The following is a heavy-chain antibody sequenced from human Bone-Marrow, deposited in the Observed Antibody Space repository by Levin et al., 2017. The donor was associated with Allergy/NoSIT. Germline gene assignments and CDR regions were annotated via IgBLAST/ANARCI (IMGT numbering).Heavy chain of an antibody. CDR3: AKDFREFWTGYSFDD. Sequence: PGGSLRLSCAASGFTFSSYYMHWVRQAPGKGLEWVAHISYDGKKVYYADSVQGRFSISRDQSKNTLLLEMNSLRAEDTAVYYCAKDFREFWTGYSFDDWGQGTLVTVSS. D-gene: IGHD3/OR15-3a*01. V-gene: IGHV3-30*18. CDR1: GFTFSSYY. J-gene: IGHJ4*02. CDR2: ISYDGKKV.